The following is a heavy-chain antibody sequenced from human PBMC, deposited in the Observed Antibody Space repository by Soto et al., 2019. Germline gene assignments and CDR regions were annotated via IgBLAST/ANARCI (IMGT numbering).Heavy chain of an antibody. CDR1: GFSLSTSGVG. CDR3: AHRRFGTYGSDH. J-gene: IGHJ4*02. V-gene: IGHV2-5*02. D-gene: IGHD3-10*01. CDR2: IYWDDDK. Sequence: QITLKESGPTLVKPTQTLTLTCTFSGFSLSTSGVGVGWFRQPPGKALECLALIYWDDDKRYSPSLRSRLTISKDTSKNQVVLTMTNMDPVDTATYYCAHRRFGTYGSDHWGQGALVTVSS.